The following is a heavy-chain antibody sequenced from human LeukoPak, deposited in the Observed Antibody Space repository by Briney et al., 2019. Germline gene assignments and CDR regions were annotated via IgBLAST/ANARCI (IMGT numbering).Heavy chain of an antibody. Sequence: PSGTLSLTCAVSGGSISSSNWWSWVRQPPGKGLEWIGEIYHSGSTNYNPSLKSRVTISVDRSRNQISLKVGSVTAADTAVYYCARRLELPAFDIWGQGTMVTVSS. J-gene: IGHJ3*02. D-gene: IGHD1-26*01. V-gene: IGHV4-4*02. CDR2: IYHSGST. CDR1: GGSISSSNW. CDR3: ARRLELPAFDI.